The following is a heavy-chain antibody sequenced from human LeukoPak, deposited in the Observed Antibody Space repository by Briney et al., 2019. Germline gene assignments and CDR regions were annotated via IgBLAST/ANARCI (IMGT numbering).Heavy chain of an antibody. D-gene: IGHD3-9*01. CDR3: ARGNFVSRYFDWFDY. CDR2: INHSGST. Sequence: KPSETLSLTCAVYGGSFSGYYWSWIRQPPGKGLEWIGEINHSGSTNYNPSLKSRVTISVDTSKNQFSLKLSSVTAADTAVYYCARGNFVSRYFDWFDYWGQGTLVTVSS. CDR1: GGSFSGYY. V-gene: IGHV4-34*01. J-gene: IGHJ4*02.